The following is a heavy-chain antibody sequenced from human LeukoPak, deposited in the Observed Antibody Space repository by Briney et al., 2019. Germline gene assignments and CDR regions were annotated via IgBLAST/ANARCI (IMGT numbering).Heavy chain of an antibody. CDR2: IYYSGST. J-gene: IGHJ4*02. Sequence: SETLSLTCTVCIGSISSSSYYWGWIRQPPGKGLEWIGSIYYSGSTYYNPSLKSRVTISVDTSKNQFSLKLSSVTAADTAVYYCARHESLEAYDYWGQGTLVTVSS. D-gene: IGHD3-16*01. CDR1: IGSISSSSYY. CDR3: ARHESLEAYDY. V-gene: IGHV4-39*01.